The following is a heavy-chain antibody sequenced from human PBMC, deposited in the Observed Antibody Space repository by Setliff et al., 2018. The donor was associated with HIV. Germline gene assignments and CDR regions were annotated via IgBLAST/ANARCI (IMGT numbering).Heavy chain of an antibody. CDR3: ARSIYGSRTYPPDI. V-gene: IGHV4-4*07. CDR2: MYYTGNT. D-gene: IGHD3-10*01. CDR1: GGSTTGYH. J-gene: IGHJ4*02. Sequence: LSLTCSVSGGSTTGYHWNWIRQPAGKGLEWIGRMYYTGNTDYNPSLKSRVIMSIDTSKDQFSLNLNSVTAADTAVYYCARSIYGSRTYPPDIWGQGILVTVSS.